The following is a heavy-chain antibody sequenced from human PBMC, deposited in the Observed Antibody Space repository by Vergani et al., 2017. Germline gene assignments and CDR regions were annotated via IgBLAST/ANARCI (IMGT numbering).Heavy chain of an antibody. D-gene: IGHD3-3*01. Sequence: EVQLLESGGGLVQPGGSLRLSCAASGFTFGDYAMSWVRQAPGKGLEWVGFIRSKAYGGTTEYAASVKGRFTISRDDTKSIAYLQMNSLKTEDTAVYYCTRGDDFWSGEKNYYYYGMDVWGQGTTVTVSS. CDR1: GFTFGDYA. J-gene: IGHJ6*02. CDR2: IRSKAYGGTT. CDR3: TRGDDFWSGEKNYYYYGMDV. V-gene: IGHV3-49*04.